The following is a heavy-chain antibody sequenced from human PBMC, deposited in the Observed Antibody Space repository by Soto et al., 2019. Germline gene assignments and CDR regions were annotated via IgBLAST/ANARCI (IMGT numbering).Heavy chain of an antibody. CDR2: ISAYNGNT. CDR3: AREDYYYYYMDV. CDR1: GYTFTSYG. Sequence: ASVKVSCKASGYTFTSYGISWVRQAPGRGLEWMGWISAYNGNTNYAQKLQGRVTMTTDTSTSTAYMELRSLRSDDTAVYYCAREDYYYYYMDVWGKGTTVTVSS. J-gene: IGHJ6*03. V-gene: IGHV1-18*01.